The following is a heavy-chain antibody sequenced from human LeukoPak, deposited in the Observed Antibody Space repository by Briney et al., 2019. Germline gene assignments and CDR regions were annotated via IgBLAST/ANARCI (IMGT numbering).Heavy chain of an antibody. Sequence: GGSLRLSCAASGLTFSGSAMHWVRQASGQGLEWVGRIRSKANSYATAYAASVKGRFTISRDDSKNTAYLQMNSLKTEDTAVYYCTRPGITMVRGPTTQHYYGMDVWGQGTTVTVSS. J-gene: IGHJ6*02. CDR1: GLTFSGSA. V-gene: IGHV3-73*01. CDR3: TRPGITMVRGPTTQHYYGMDV. CDR2: IRSKANSYAT. D-gene: IGHD3-10*01.